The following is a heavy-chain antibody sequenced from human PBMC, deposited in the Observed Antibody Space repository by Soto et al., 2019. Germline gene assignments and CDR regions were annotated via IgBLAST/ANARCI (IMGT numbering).Heavy chain of an antibody. J-gene: IGHJ5*02. CDR1: GGSISSGGYY. CDR3: ARVGAEYNWFDP. D-gene: IGHD1-26*01. V-gene: IGHV4-31*03. Sequence: SETLSLTCTVSGGSISSGGYYWSWIRQHPGKGLEWIGYIYYSGSTYYNPSLKSRVTISVDTSRNQFSLKLSSVTAADTAVYYCARVGAEYNWFDPWGQGTLVTVSS. CDR2: IYYSGST.